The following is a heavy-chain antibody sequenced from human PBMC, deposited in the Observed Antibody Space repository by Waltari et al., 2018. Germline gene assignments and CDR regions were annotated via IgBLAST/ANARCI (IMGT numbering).Heavy chain of an antibody. V-gene: IGHV6-1*01. D-gene: IGHD4-17*01. CDR2: TYYRSKWYN. CDR1: GDSLSGTRAA. J-gene: IGHJ4*02. Sequence: QVQLQQSGPGLVKPSQTLSLTCAIPGDSLSGTRAACNWVRQSPSRRLEWLGRTYYRSKWYNDYAVTVKSRITINPDTSKNQFSLQLNSVTPEDTAVYYCARTPTHYGDYKDYWGQGTLVTVSS. CDR3: ARTPTHYGDYKDY.